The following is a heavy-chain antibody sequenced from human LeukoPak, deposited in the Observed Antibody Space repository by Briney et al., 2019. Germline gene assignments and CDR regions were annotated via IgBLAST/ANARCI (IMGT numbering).Heavy chain of an antibody. CDR2: ISYDGSNK. CDR3: ARGALNYRPLCDY. D-gene: IGHD1-7*01. Sequence: SCKATGGIFSSYDMHWVRQAPGKGLEWVAVISYDGSNKYYADSVKGRFTISRDNSKNTLYLQMNSLRAEDTAVYYCARGALNYRPLCDYWGQGTLVTVSS. CDR1: GGIFSSYD. V-gene: IGHV3-30*04. J-gene: IGHJ4*02.